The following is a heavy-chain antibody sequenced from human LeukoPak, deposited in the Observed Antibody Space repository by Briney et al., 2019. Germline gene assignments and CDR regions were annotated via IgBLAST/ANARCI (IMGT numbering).Heavy chain of an antibody. J-gene: IGHJ1*01. CDR2: IYYSGNP. CDR3: ASPRGDDSGGYYTWYFHH. Sequence: PSETLSLTCTVSGGSVSSSDYYWDWIRQPPGKGLEWIGSIYYSGNPYYNPSLKSRVTISVDTSKNQFSLKLSSVTAADTAVYFCASPRGDDSGGYYTWYFHHWGQGILVTVSS. V-gene: IGHV4-39*07. CDR1: GGSVSSSDYY. D-gene: IGHD3-22*01.